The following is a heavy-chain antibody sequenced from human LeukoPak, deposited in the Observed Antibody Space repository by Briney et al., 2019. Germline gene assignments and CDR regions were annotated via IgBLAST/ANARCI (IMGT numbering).Heavy chain of an antibody. J-gene: IGHJ3*02. V-gene: IGHV7-4-1*02. Sequence: ASVKVSCKASGYTFTSYVMNWVRQAPGQGLEWMGWINTNTGNPTYAQGFTGRFVFSLDTSVSTAYLQISSLKAEDTAVYYCARVFKNRWLQLRDDAFDIWGQGTMVTVSS. CDR1: GYTFTSYV. CDR2: INTNTGNP. D-gene: IGHD5-24*01. CDR3: ARVFKNRWLQLRDDAFDI.